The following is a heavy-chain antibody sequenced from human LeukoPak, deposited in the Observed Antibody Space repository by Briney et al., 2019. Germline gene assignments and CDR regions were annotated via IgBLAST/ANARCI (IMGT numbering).Heavy chain of an antibody. Sequence: GGSLRLSCAASGFTFSSYWMSWVRQAPGKGLEWVANIKQDGSEKYYVDSVKGRFTISRDNAKNTLYLQMNSLRAEDTAVYYCTRAQGSHGGDFDYWGQGILVTVSS. J-gene: IGHJ4*02. CDR2: IKQDGSEK. CDR1: GFTFSSYW. CDR3: TRAQGSHGGDFDY. V-gene: IGHV3-7*01.